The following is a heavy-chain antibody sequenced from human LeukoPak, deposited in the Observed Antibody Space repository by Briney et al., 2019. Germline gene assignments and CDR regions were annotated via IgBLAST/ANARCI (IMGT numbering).Heavy chain of an antibody. J-gene: IGHJ5*02. D-gene: IGHD3-9*01. CDR3: ARGGAFDWLLARVNWFDP. CDR1: GYTFTSYA. Sequence: GASVKVSCKASGYTFTSYAMNWVRQAPGQGLEWMGWINTNTGNPTYAQGFTGRFVFSLDTSVSTAYLQISSLKAEDTAVYYCARGGAFDWLLARVNWFDPWGQGTLVTVSS. CDR2: INTNTGNP. V-gene: IGHV7-4-1*02.